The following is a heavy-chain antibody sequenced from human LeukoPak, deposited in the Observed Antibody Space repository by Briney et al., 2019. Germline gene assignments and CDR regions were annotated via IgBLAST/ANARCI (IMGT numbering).Heavy chain of an antibody. D-gene: IGHD3-9*01. Sequence: PGGSLRLSCAAPGFTVSSNYMSWVRQAPGKGLEWGSLIYSGGSTYYADSVKGRFTISRDNAKNSLSLQMNSLRADDAAVYYCARASSKQLAGYLPDGFDIWGQGTMVTVSS. V-gene: IGHV3-53*01. CDR2: IYSGGST. J-gene: IGHJ3*02. CDR1: GFTVSSNY. CDR3: ARASSKQLAGYLPDGFDI.